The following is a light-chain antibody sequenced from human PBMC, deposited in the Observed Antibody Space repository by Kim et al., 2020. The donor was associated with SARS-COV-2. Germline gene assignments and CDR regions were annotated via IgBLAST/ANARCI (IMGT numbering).Light chain of an antibody. V-gene: IGKV1-9*01. J-gene: IGKJ1*01. CDR2: AAS. Sequence: IQLTQSPSSLSASVGDSVTITCRASQGISTYLAWYQQKPGKAPKALIYAASRLQGGVPTRFSGSGSGTEFTLTISSLQPEDFATYYCQQLVTYPLAFGQGTKVDIK. CDR3: QQLVTYPLA. CDR1: QGISTY.